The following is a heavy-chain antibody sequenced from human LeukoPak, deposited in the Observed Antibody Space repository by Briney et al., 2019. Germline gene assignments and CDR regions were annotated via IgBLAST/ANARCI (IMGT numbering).Heavy chain of an antibody. CDR1: GGSISSYY. CDR3: ASSSGYCSGGSCFPYFDY. J-gene: IGHJ4*02. V-gene: IGHV4-59*01. CDR2: IYYSGST. Sequence: SETLSLTCTVSGGSISSYYWSWIRQPPGKGLEWIGYIYYSGSTNYNPSLKSRVTISVDPSKNQFSLKLSSVTAADTAVYYCASSSGYCSGGSCFPYFDYWGQGTLVTVSS. D-gene: IGHD2-15*01.